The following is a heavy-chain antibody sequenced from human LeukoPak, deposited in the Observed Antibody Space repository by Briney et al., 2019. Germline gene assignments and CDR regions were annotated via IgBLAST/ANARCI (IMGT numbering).Heavy chain of an antibody. CDR2: NSGSGGYT. J-gene: IGHJ4*02. CDR3: AKDFDVDRAIISYFDC. V-gene: IGHV3-23*01. Sequence: PGRSLRLSCAASGFIFSAYAMSWVRHAPGKGLEWVSANSGSGGYTYYADSVKGRFTISRENSKNTLYLQMKSLRAEDKDVYFCAKDFDVDRAIISYFDCWGQGTLVTVSS. D-gene: IGHD5-18*01. CDR1: GFIFSAYA.